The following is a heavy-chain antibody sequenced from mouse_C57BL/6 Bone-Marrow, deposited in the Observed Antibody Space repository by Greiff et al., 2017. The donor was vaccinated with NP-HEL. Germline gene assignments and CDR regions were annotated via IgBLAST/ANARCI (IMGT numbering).Heavy chain of an antibody. D-gene: IGHD1-1*01. CDR2: INPYNGGT. CDR3: AREGNYGSSYGFAY. V-gene: IGHV1-19*01. Sequence: VQLKESGPVLVKPGASVKMSCKASGYTFTDYYMYWVKQSHGKSLEWIGVINPYNGGTSYNQKLKGKVTLPVDKSSSTAYMELNSLTSEDSAVYYCAREGNYGSSYGFAYWGQGTLVTVSA. CDR1: GYTFTDYY. J-gene: IGHJ3*01.